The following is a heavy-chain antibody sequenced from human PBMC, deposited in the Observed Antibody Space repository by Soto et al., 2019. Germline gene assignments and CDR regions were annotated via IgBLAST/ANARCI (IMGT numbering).Heavy chain of an antibody. J-gene: IGHJ6*02. Sequence: QVQLVQSGAEVKKPGSSVKVSCKASGGTFSSYAISWVRQAPGQGLEWMGGIIPIFGTANYAQKFQGRVTITADKSTSTAHMELSSLRSEDTAVYYCARAVTDYGDYYYYGMDVWGQGTTVTVSS. CDR3: ARAVTDYGDYYYYGMDV. CDR1: GGTFSSYA. D-gene: IGHD4-17*01. V-gene: IGHV1-69*06. CDR2: IIPIFGTA.